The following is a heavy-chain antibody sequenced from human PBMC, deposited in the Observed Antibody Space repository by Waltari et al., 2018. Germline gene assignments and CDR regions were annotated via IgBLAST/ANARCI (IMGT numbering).Heavy chain of an antibody. Sequence: QVQLVQSGAEVKKPGASVKVPCRASGYTFGDNYINWVRQAPGQGLEWMGWINPKSGVTNYAQTFEGRVTMTRDTSINTVYMEMRRLKSDDTAVYYCARMYDNGEEGGWLDPWGQGTLVTVSS. D-gene: IGHD2-8*01. J-gene: IGHJ5*02. CDR1: GYTFGDNY. CDR3: ARMYDNGEEGGWLDP. CDR2: INPKSGVT. V-gene: IGHV1-2*02.